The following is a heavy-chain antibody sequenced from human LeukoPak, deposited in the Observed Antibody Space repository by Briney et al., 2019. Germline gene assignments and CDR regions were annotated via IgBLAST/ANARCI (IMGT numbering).Heavy chain of an antibody. V-gene: IGHV4-39*01. Sequence: SETLSLTCTVSGGSISSSSYYWGWIRQPPGKGLEWIGSIYYSGSTYYNPSLKSRVTISVDTSKNQFSLKLSSVTAADTAVYYCASPDIGYSNFDYWGQGTLVTVSS. CDR1: GGSISSSSYY. J-gene: IGHJ4*02. D-gene: IGHD3-22*01. CDR2: IYYSGST. CDR3: ASPDIGYSNFDY.